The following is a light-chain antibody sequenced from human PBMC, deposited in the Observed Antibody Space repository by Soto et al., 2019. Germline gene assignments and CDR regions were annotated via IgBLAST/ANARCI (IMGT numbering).Light chain of an antibody. CDR1: QSVSSY. J-gene: IGKJ1*01. CDR2: DAS. CDR3: QQRSNWCT. Sequence: EIVLTQSPATLSLSPGERATLSCRASQSVSSYLAWYQQKPGQAPRLLIYDASNRATGIPARFSGSGSGTDFTLTISSLEPEDFAVYYCQQRSNWCTFAQGTKVEIK. V-gene: IGKV3-11*01.